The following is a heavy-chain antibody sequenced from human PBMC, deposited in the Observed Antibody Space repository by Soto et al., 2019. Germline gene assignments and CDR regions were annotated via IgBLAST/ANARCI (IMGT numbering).Heavy chain of an antibody. D-gene: IGHD6-19*01. J-gene: IGHJ4*02. CDR2: ISPNYGNT. Sequence: GASVKVSCTASGYTFTSYGISWVRQAPGQGLEWMGWISPNYGNTNYAQKLQGRVTMTADESTSTAYMELSSLRSEDTAVYYCAMGIAVAGIPFDYWGQGTLVTVSS. V-gene: IGHV1-18*01. CDR3: AMGIAVAGIPFDY. CDR1: GYTFTSYG.